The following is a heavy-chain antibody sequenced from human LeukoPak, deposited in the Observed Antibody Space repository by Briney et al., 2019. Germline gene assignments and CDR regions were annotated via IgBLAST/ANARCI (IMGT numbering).Heavy chain of an antibody. CDR3: ARDPYDFWSGRLYYFDY. CDR2: IWYDGSNK. V-gene: IGHV3-33*08. J-gene: IGHJ4*02. D-gene: IGHD3-3*01. Sequence: PGRSLRLSCAASGFTFSSYGMHWVRQAPGKGLEWVAVIWYDGSNKYYADSVKGRFTISRDNSKNTLHLQMNSLRAEDTAVYYCARDPYDFWSGRLYYFDYWGQGTLVTVSS. CDR1: GFTFSSYG.